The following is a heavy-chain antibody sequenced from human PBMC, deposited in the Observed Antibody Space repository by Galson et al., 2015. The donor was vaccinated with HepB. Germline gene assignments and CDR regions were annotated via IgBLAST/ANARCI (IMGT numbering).Heavy chain of an antibody. J-gene: IGHJ5*01. D-gene: IGHD5-18*01. Sequence: SLRLSCAASGFAFDTHAMSWVRQAPGMGLEWISGISGNGDSTFYADSVKGRFTVSRDNSNNMLYLQMNSLRAEGAGLYFCAKGYGLFDSWGQGILVTVSS. CDR3: AKGYGLFDS. CDR2: ISGNGDST. V-gene: IGHV3-23*01. CDR1: GFAFDTHA.